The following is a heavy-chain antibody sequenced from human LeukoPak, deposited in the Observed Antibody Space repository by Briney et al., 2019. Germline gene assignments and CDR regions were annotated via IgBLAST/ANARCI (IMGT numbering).Heavy chain of an antibody. J-gene: IGHJ3*02. CDR2: IISILGIA. CDR1: GGTFSSYT. Sequence: GSSVKVSCKASGGTFSSYTISWVRQAPGQGLEWMGRIISILGIANYAQKFQGRVTITADKSTSTAYMELSSLRSEDTAVYYCATTFRSESAFDIWGQGTMVTVSS. V-gene: IGHV1-69*02. CDR3: ATTFRSESAFDI. D-gene: IGHD2/OR15-2a*01.